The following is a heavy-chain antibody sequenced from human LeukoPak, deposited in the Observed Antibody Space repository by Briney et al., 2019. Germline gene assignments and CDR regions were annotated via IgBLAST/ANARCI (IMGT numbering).Heavy chain of an antibody. V-gene: IGHV4-4*07. CDR2: SYTNGITSYNP. CDR1: GGSISNYF. CDR3: ARDRCTSTNCYAGYYYGTDV. Sequence: KTSETLSLTCTVSGGSISNYFWAWIRQPAGKGLEWIGRSYTNGITSYNPSYNPSLKSRVTISIDTSRNQFSLKLNSVTAADTAVYYCARDRCTSTNCYAGYYYGTDVWGQGTTVTVSS. D-gene: IGHD2-2*01. J-gene: IGHJ6*02.